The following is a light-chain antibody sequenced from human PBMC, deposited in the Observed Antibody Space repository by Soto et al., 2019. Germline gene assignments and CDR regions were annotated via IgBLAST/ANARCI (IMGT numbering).Light chain of an antibody. CDR3: QQYNNWPPIT. Sequence: EIVLTQSPATLSLSPGERATLSCGASQSVSSSYLAWYQQKPGLAPRLLIYGASTRATGTPARFSGSGSGTEFTLTISSLQSEDFAVYYCQQYNNWPPITFGQGTRLEIK. CDR1: QSVSSSY. V-gene: IGKV3-15*01. J-gene: IGKJ5*01. CDR2: GAS.